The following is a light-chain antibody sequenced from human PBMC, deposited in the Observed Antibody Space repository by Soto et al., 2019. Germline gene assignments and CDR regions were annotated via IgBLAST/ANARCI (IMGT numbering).Light chain of an antibody. Sequence: VLKQSPATLYLSPGERATLSCRASQSVRRYLAWYQQKPGQAPRLLIYDASNRATDIPARFSGSGSGTDSALTISRLDREDSAVYYCHQQSKWPLSLGGWTKLEI. V-gene: IGKV3-11*01. CDR3: HQQSKWPLS. CDR1: QSVRRY. J-gene: IGKJ4*01. CDR2: DAS.